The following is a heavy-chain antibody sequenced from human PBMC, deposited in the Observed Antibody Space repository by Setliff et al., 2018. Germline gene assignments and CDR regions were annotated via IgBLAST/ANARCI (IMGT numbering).Heavy chain of an antibody. CDR3: ARERGLGYCSSTSCRYYYYGMDV. CDR2: IYYSGST. Sequence: PSETLSLTCTVSGGSISSGGYYWSWIRQHPGKGLEWIGYIYYSGSTYYNPSLKSRVTISVDKSKNQFSLKLSSVTAADTAVYYCARERGLGYCSSTSCRYYYYGMDVWGQGTTVTVSS. V-gene: IGHV4-31*03. J-gene: IGHJ6*02. D-gene: IGHD2-2*01. CDR1: GGSISSGGYY.